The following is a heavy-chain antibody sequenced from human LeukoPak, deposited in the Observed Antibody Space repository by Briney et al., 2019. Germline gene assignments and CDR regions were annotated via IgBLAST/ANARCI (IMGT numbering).Heavy chain of an antibody. J-gene: IGHJ6*02. CDR2: ISYDGSNK. D-gene: IGHD4-17*01. CDR1: GFTFSSYG. CDR3: ARRPTVTPLGYYYYGMDV. V-gene: IGHV3-30*03. Sequence: GRSLRLSCAASGFTFSSYGMHWVRQAPGKGLEWVAVISYDGSNKYYADSVKGRFTISRDNSKNTLYLQMNSLRAEDTAVYYCARRPTVTPLGYYYYGMDVWGQGTTVTVSS.